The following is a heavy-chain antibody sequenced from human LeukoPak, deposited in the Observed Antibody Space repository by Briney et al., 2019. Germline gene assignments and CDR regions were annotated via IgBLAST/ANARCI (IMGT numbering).Heavy chain of an antibody. V-gene: IGHV3-30*02. CDR1: GFTFSNYG. Sequence: PGGSLRLSRAASGFTFSNYGMHWVRQAPGKGLDWVAFIRYDGSNKYYADSVKGRFTISRDNFKNTLNLRMNSLRAEDTAIYYCTRGMLRQPPDYWGQGMLVTVSS. CDR2: IRYDGSNK. J-gene: IGHJ4*02. D-gene: IGHD3-10*02. CDR3: TRGMLRQPPDY.